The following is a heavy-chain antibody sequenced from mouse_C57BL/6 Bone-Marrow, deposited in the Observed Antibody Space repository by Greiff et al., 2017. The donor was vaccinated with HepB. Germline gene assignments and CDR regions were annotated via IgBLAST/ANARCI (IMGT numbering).Heavy chain of an antibody. V-gene: IGHV6-3*01. CDR3: TRKGIYYDYLYAMDY. CDR1: GFTFSNYW. J-gene: IGHJ4*01. D-gene: IGHD2-4*01. Sequence: EVNLVESGGGLVQPGGSMKLSCVASGFTFSNYWMNWVRQSPEKGLEWVAQIRLKSDNYATHYAESVKGRFTISRDDSKSSVYLQMNNLRAEDTGIYYCTRKGIYYDYLYAMDYWGQGTSVTVSS. CDR2: IRLKSDNYAT.